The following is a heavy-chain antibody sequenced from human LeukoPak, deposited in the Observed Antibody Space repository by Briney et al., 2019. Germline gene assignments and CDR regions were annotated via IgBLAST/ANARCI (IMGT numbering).Heavy chain of an antibody. D-gene: IGHD1-26*01. J-gene: IGHJ4*02. V-gene: IGHV3-23*01. CDR1: GFTFSSYS. CDR2: ISGSGGST. Sequence: GESLRLSCAASGFTFSSYSMNWVRQAPGKGLEWVSAISGSGGSTYYADSVKGRFTISRDNSKNTLYLQMNSLRAEDTAVYYCAKDRWGSPSGAFDYWGQGTLVTVSS. CDR3: AKDRWGSPSGAFDY.